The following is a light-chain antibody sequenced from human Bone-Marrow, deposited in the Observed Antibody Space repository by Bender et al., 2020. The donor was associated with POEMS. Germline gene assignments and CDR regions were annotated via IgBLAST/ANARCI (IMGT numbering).Light chain of an antibody. J-gene: IGLJ1*01. Sequence: QSALTQPRSVSASPGQSVTISCTGTISDVGHYNYVSWYQQHPGNAPKVLIYDVNKRPSGVPDRFCGSESGNTASLTISGLEAEDEADYYCCSYVGNHIFLFGTGTEVTVL. V-gene: IGLV2-11*01. CDR3: CSYVGNHIFL. CDR2: DVN. CDR1: ISDVGHYNY.